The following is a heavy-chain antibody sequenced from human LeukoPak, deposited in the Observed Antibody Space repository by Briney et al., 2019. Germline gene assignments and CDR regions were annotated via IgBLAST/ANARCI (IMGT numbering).Heavy chain of an antibody. Sequence: GESLKISCKGSGYSFTSYWIGWVRQMPGKGLEWMGITYPGDSDTRYSPSFQGQVTISADKSSSTAFLQWSSLKASDTAMYYCARPTDFSNYVDWGQGTLVTVSS. J-gene: IGHJ4*02. CDR3: ARPTDFSNYVD. CDR2: TYPGDSDT. CDR1: GYSFTSYW. V-gene: IGHV5-51*01. D-gene: IGHD4-11*01.